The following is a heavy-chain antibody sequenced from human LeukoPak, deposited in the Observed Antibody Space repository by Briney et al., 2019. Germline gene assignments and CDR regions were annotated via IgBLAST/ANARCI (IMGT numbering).Heavy chain of an antibody. J-gene: IGHJ6*02. CDR3: ARRCSSTSCYTVDYYYYGMDV. Sequence: SVKVSYKASGYTFTSYAISWVRQAPGQGLEWMGGIIPIFGTANYAQKFQGRVTITADESTSTAYMELSSLRSEDTAVYYCARRCSSTSCYTVDYYYYGMDVWGQGTTVTVSS. D-gene: IGHD2-2*02. CDR2: IIPIFGTA. V-gene: IGHV1-69*13. CDR1: GYTFTSYA.